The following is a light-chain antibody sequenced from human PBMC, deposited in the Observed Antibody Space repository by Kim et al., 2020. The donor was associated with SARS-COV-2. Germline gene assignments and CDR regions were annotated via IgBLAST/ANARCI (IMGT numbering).Light chain of an antibody. CDR1: QGVSNS. J-gene: IGKJ1*01. Sequence: DIQMTQSPSAMSASVGDRVTITCRASQGVSNSLAWFQQKPGKAPKRLIFAATNLQSGVPSRFSGSGSGTEFTLTISSLQPEDVATYYCLQHRSNSPWTFGQGTKREI. CDR2: AAT. CDR3: LQHRSNSPWT. V-gene: IGKV1-17*03.